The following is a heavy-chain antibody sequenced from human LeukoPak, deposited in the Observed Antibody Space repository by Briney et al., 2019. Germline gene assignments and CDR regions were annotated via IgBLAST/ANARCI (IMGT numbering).Heavy chain of an antibody. V-gene: IGHV1-69*04. CDR1: GGTXSSYA. Sequence: SVKVSCKASGGTXSSYAISGVRQAPGQGLEWMGRMIPILGIANYAQKFQGRVTITADKSTSTAYMELSNLRSEDTAVYYCARGGSYYGSGKDWFDPWGQGTLVTVSS. CDR2: MIPILGIA. CDR3: ARGGSYYGSGKDWFDP. D-gene: IGHD3-10*01. J-gene: IGHJ5*02.